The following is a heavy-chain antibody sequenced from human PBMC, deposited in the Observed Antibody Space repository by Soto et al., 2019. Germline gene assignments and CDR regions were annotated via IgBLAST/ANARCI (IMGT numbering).Heavy chain of an antibody. Sequence: GASLKISCHGSAFTFTNYYIGWVRQMPGKGLEWMGIIYPGDSETTYSPSFQGQVTFSVDKSLNIAYLQWSSLKASDTAIYYCSITRHYHGAAFDSWGHGTLVTVSS. J-gene: IGHJ4*01. V-gene: IGHV5-51*01. CDR1: AFTFTNYY. D-gene: IGHD3-10*01. CDR3: SITRHYHGAAFDS. CDR2: IYPGDSET.